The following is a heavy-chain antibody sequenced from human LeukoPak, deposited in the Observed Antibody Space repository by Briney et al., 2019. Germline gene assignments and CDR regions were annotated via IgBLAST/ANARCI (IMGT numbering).Heavy chain of an antibody. CDR1: GFTFSSYW. V-gene: IGHV3-7*03. J-gene: IGHJ4*02. Sequence: PGGSLRLSCAASGFTFSSYWMSWVCQAQGKGLEWVANIKQDGSEKYYVDSVKGRFTISRDNAKNSLYLQMNSLRAEDTAVYYCARDLMVRGVDLDYWGQGTLVTVSS. D-gene: IGHD3-10*01. CDR3: ARDLMVRGVDLDY. CDR2: IKQDGSEK.